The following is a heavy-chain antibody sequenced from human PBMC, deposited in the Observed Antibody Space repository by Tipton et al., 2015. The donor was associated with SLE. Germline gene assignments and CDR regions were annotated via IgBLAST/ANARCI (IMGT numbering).Heavy chain of an antibody. V-gene: IGHV4-39*07. Sequence: TLSLTCFVSGDSITSDIYYWGWIRQLPGKGLEWIGSVYDSGTTHYNPSLKSRVTMSVDTSKTQFSLKLGSVTAADSAVYYCTSEEDWGQGTLVTVSS. J-gene: IGHJ4*02. CDR1: GDSITSDIYY. CDR3: TSEED. CDR2: VYDSGTT.